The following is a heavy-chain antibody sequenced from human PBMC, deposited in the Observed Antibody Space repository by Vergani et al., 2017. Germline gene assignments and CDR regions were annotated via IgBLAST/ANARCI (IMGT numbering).Heavy chain of an antibody. CDR3: ERHSTEEWLVKLGWIDP. CDR2: IYYSGST. CDR1: GASIRSSNYY. Sequence: QLQLQESGPGLVKPSATLSLTCSVSGASIRSSNYYWGWIRQPPGKGLEWIASIYYSGSTYYNPSLKSRVTISVDTSQNQFSLKLSSVTAADTAVYFCERHSTEEWLVKLGWIDPWGQGILVTVSS. V-gene: IGHV4-39*01. D-gene: IGHD6-19*01. J-gene: IGHJ5*02.